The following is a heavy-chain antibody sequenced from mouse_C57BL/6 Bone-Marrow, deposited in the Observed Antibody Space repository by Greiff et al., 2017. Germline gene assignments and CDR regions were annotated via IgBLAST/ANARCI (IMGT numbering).Heavy chain of an antibody. CDR1: GFNIKDDY. J-gene: IGHJ2*01. D-gene: IGHD3-2*02. CDR2: FYTENGDT. CDR3: TQTAQATDFDY. V-gene: IGHV14-4*01. Sequence: EVQLQQSGAELVRPGDSVLLSCTVSGFNIKDDYLHWVKLRPDQGLVWIGWFYTENGDTVYAPTLQGKATITADTSSNTAYLQLSSLTSENTAVDYCTQTAQATDFDYWGQGTTLTVSA.